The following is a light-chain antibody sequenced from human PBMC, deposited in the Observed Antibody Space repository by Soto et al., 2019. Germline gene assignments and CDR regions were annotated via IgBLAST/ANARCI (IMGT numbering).Light chain of an antibody. CDR1: QYINRY. CDR3: QHYNNWPPWT. V-gene: IGKV3-15*01. Sequence: EIVLTQSPATLSVSPGERATLSCRASQYINRYLAWYQHQPGQAPRLLIHGASTRATGIPARFSGSGSGTGFTLTISSLQSEDFAVYYCQHYNNWPPWTFGQGTKVDI. J-gene: IGKJ1*01. CDR2: GAS.